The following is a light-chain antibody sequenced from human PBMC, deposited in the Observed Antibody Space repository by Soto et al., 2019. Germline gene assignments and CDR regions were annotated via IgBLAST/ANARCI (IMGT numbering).Light chain of an antibody. CDR3: QHRIDWPPRLT. CDR1: RSVSSY. J-gene: IGKJ4*01. CDR2: DAA. Sequence: EIVLTQSPATLPLSPGERATLSCGASRSVSSYLAWYQQKPGQAPRLLIYDAAYRATGIPARFSGSGSGTDFTLTISRLEPADFAVYYCQHRIDWPPRLTFGGGTKVEIK. V-gene: IGKV3-11*01.